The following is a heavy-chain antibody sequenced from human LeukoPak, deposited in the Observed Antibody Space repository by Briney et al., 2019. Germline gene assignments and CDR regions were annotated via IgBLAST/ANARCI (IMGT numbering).Heavy chain of an antibody. Sequence: HGESLKISCKGSSYSFTTYWIGWVRQMPGKGLGWMGIIYPRDSDTRISPSFQGQVTISADKSINTAYLQWSSLKASDTAMYYCARAYSSSWYYFDYWGQGTLVTVSS. CDR3: ARAYSSSWYYFDY. V-gene: IGHV5-51*01. J-gene: IGHJ4*02. CDR1: SYSFTTYW. CDR2: IYPRDSDT. D-gene: IGHD6-13*01.